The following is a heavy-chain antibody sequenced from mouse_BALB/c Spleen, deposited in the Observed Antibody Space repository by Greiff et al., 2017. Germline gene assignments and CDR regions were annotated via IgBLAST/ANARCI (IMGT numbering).Heavy chain of an antibody. Sequence: EVQLQQSGAELMKPGASVKISCKATGYTFSSYWIEWVKQRPGQGLDWIGYINPYNDYTSYNQKFKGKATLTVDKSSSTAYMELSSLTSEDSAVYYCARVLRLHFDYWGQGTTLTVSS. J-gene: IGHJ2*01. CDR3: ARVLRLHFDY. D-gene: IGHD1-2*01. CDR1: GYTFSSYW. V-gene: IGHV1S45*01. CDR2: INPYNDYT.